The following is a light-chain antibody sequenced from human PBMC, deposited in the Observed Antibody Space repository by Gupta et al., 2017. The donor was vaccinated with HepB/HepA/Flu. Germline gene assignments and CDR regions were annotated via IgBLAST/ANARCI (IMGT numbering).Light chain of an antibody. CDR1: SSDVGSYNL. CDR2: EVS. CDR3: CSYAGSSTFDVV. J-gene: IGLJ2*01. V-gene: IGLV2-23*02. Sequence: QSALTQPASVSRSPGQSITIPCTGTSSDVGSYNLVSWYQQHPGKAPKLMIYEVSKRPSGVSNRFSGSKSSNTASLTISGLQAEDEADYYCCSYAGSSTFDVVFGGGTKLTVL.